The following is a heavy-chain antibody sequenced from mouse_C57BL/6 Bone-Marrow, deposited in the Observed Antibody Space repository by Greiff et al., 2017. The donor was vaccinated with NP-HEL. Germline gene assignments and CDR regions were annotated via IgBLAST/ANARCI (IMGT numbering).Heavy chain of an antibody. CDR1: GYTFTEYT. CDR2: FYPGSGSI. D-gene: IGHD1-1*01. J-gene: IGHJ3*01. CDR3: ARHESYYGSSPAWFAY. Sequence: QVQLKESGAELVKPGASVKLSCKASGYTFTEYTIHWVKQRSGQGLEWIGWFYPGSGSIKYNEKFKDKATLTADKSSSTVYMELSRLTSEDSAVYFCARHESYYGSSPAWFAYWGQGTLVTVSA. V-gene: IGHV1-62-2*01.